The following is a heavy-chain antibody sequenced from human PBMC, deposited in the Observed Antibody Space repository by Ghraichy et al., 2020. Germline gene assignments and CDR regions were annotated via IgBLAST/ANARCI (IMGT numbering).Heavy chain of an antibody. Sequence: ASVKVSCKASGYTFTSYDINWVRQATGQGLEWMGWMNPNSGNTGYAQKFQGRVTMTRNTSISTAYMELSSLRSEDTAVYYCARERRNYDFWSGNPGAYYYYYGMDVWGQGTTVTVSS. CDR2: MNPNSGNT. J-gene: IGHJ6*02. CDR1: GYTFTSYD. V-gene: IGHV1-8*01. CDR3: ARERRNYDFWSGNPGAYYYYYGMDV. D-gene: IGHD3-3*01.